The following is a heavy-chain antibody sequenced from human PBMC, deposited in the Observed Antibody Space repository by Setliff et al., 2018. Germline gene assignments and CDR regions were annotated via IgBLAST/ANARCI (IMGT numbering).Heavy chain of an antibody. CDR3: SRLVRYCTTTSCQRLSGDEY. V-gene: IGHV1-18*01. Sequence: ASVKVSCKASGYTLSNSILTWVRQAPGQGLEWMGWISAYSGKAYYAQKLQDRATMTTDTSTGTAYLELRSLRSDDTAVYYCSRLVRYCTTTSCQRLSGDEYWGQGTLVTVSS. CDR2: ISAYSGKA. J-gene: IGHJ4*02. CDR1: GYTLSNSI. D-gene: IGHD2-2*01.